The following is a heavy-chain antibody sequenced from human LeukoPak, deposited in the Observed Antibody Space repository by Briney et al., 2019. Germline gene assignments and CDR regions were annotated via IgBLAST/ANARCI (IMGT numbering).Heavy chain of an antibody. CDR1: GFSLTRNGVG. CDR2: LYWDDEK. D-gene: IGHD2-8*02. V-gene: IGHV2-5*02. CDR3: AHLSFYSTRGHPRAFDY. J-gene: IGHJ4*02. Sequence: SGPTLVNPTQPRTLTCTFSGFSLTRNGVGVGWIRQSPRRAFWRLALLYWDDEKRYRPSLRTRISFTKYPSRRQVVLKLRNMDPVDPGTYYCAHLSFYSTRGHPRAFDYWGQGTLVTVCS.